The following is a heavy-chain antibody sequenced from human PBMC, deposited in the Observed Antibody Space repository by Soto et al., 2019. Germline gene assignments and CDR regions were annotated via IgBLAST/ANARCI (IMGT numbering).Heavy chain of an antibody. Sequence: PGGSLRLSCAASGFTFSSYGMHWVRQAPGKGLEWVAVISYDGSNKYYADSVKGRFTISRDNSKNTLYLQMNSLRAEDTAVYYCANGGYDYGAADYYYYYGMDVWGQGTTVTVSS. V-gene: IGHV3-30*18. J-gene: IGHJ6*02. D-gene: IGHD5-12*01. CDR3: ANGGYDYGAADYYYYYGMDV. CDR1: GFTFSSYG. CDR2: ISYDGSNK.